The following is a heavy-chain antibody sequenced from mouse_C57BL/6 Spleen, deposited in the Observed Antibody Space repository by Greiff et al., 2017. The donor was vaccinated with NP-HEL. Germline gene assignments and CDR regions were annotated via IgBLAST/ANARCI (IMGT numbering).Heavy chain of an antibody. D-gene: IGHD2-4*01. J-gene: IGHJ3*01. CDR1: GYAFTNYL. Sequence: VQLQQSGAELVRPGTSVKVSCKASGYAFTNYLIEWVKQRPGQGLEWIGVINPGSGGTNYNEKFKGKATLTADKSSSNAYMQLSSLTSEDSAVYFCARGGDYDGWFAYWGQGTLVTVSA. CDR3: ARGGDYDGWFAY. V-gene: IGHV1-54*01. CDR2: INPGSGGT.